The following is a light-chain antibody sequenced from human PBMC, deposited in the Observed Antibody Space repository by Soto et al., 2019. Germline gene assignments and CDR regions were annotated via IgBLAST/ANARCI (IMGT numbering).Light chain of an antibody. CDR2: WAS. J-gene: IGKJ2*01. CDR3: QQYYSPPYT. CDR1: QSVLYSSNNQNY. V-gene: IGKV4-1*01. Sequence: DIVMTQSPDSLAVSLGERATINCKSSQSVLYSSNNQNYLAWYQHRPGQPPKLLIYWASTRESGVPDRFSGSGSGTDFILTISSPQAEDVAVYYCQQYYSPPYTFGQGTKLEIK.